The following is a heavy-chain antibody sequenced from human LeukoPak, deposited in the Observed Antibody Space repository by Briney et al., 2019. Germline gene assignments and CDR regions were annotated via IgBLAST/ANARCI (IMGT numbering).Heavy chain of an antibody. CDR3: ARDPAKRYYDSSGYYSY. CDR2: INSDGSGT. Sequence: GGSLRLSCAASGITLSGHWMHWVRQGPGKGLVWVSRINSDGSGTSYADSVKGRFTVSRDNAKNSVYLQMNSLRVEDTAVYYCARDPAKRYYDSSGYYSYWGQGTLVTVSS. V-gene: IGHV3-74*01. CDR1: GITLSGHW. D-gene: IGHD3-22*01. J-gene: IGHJ4*02.